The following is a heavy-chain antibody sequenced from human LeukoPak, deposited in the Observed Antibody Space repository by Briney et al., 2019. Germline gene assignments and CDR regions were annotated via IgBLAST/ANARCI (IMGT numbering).Heavy chain of an antibody. V-gene: IGHV3-11*01. J-gene: IGHJ6*02. CDR1: GLRFSDQY. CDR2: ISGSGVKR. Sequence: GGSLRLSCAASGLRFSDQYMIWIRQTPGKGLEWISFISGSGVKRFYADSMKGRFIISKDNTRNSLYLQMNSLRAEDTAIYYCATLHFYAMGVWGQGTTVTVSS. CDR3: ATLHFYAMGV.